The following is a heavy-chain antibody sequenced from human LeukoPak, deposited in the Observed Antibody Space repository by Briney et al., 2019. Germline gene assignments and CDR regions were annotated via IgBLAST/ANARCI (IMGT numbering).Heavy chain of an antibody. CDR1: GFTFSDHA. V-gene: IGHV3-23*01. J-gene: IGHJ4*02. CDR2: IRGTGTTT. D-gene: IGHD6-19*01. CDR3: AKVSWLGTLPSYHFDS. Sequence: PGGSLRLSCAASGFTFSDHAMSWVRQAPGKGLEWVSAIRGTGTTTFYAASVKGRFTTSRDKSKNTADLQMNSLRAEDTAVYYCAKVSWLGTLPSYHFDSWGQGTQVTVSS.